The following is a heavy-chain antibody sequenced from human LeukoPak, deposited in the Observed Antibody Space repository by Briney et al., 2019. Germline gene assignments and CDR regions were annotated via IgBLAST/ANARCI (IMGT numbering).Heavy chain of an antibody. CDR2: ISSSSSYI. Sequence: PGGSLRLSCAASGFTFSSYSMNWVRQAPGKGLEWVSSISSSSSYIYYADSVKGRFTISRDNSKNTLYLQMNSLRAEDTAVYYCARRSGIAVAGAFDYWGQGTLVTVSS. J-gene: IGHJ4*02. V-gene: IGHV3-21*04. CDR3: ARRSGIAVAGAFDY. CDR1: GFTFSSYS. D-gene: IGHD6-13*01.